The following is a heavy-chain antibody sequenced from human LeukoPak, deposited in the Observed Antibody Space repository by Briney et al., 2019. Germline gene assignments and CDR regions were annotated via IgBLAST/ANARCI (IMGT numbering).Heavy chain of an antibody. J-gene: IGHJ4*02. D-gene: IGHD5-18*01. CDR3: AKGRGSSFGSGDRWDY. Sequence: GRSLRLSCAASGFTFNNYAMHWVRQAPGKGLEWVSGISATGGSTYYADSVKGRFTISRDNSKNTLYLQMTILRVEDTAVYYCAKGRGSSFGSGDRWDYWGQGTLVTVSS. V-gene: IGHV3-23*01. CDR1: GFTFNNYA. CDR2: ISATGGST.